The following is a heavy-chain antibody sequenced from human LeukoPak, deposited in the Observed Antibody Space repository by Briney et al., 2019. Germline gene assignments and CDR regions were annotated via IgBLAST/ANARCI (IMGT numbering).Heavy chain of an antibody. CDR3: ARDGATEMEGGSCYNY. Sequence: PGGSLRLSCAASGFTFSSYSMNWVRQAPGKGLEWVSYISSSSSTIYYADSVKGRFTISRDNAKNSLYLQMNSLRAEDTAVYYCARDGATEMEGGSCYNYWGQGTLVTVSS. CDR2: ISSSSSTI. D-gene: IGHD2-15*01. J-gene: IGHJ4*02. V-gene: IGHV3-48*04. CDR1: GFTFSSYS.